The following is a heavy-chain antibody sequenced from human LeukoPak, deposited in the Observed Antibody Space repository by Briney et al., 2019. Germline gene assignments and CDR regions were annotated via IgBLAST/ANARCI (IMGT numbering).Heavy chain of an antibody. J-gene: IGHJ4*02. CDR1: GFTFSTYG. V-gene: IGHV3-33*01. CDR2: IWYDGENK. CDR3: ARDARFDSSGYYPDY. Sequence: SGRSLRLSCAASGFTFSTYGMHWVRQAPGKGLEWVALIWYDGENKYYADSVKGRFTISRDISKSTVYLQMSSLRAEDTAVYYCARDARFDSSGYYPDYWGQGTLVTVSS. D-gene: IGHD3-22*01.